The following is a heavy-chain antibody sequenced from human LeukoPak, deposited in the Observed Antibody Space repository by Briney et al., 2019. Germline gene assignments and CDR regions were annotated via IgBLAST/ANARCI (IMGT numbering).Heavy chain of an antibody. V-gene: IGHV1-8*01. CDR1: GYTFTSYD. Sequence: ASVKVSCKASGYTFTSYDINWVRQATGQGLEWMGWMNPNSGNTGYAQKFQGRVTMTRNTSISTAYMELSSLRSEDTAVYYCARGNRYCSGGSCYSECYYYYYMDVWGKGTTVTISS. CDR2: MNPNSGNT. CDR3: ARGNRYCSGGSCYSECYYYYYMDV. D-gene: IGHD2-15*01. J-gene: IGHJ6*03.